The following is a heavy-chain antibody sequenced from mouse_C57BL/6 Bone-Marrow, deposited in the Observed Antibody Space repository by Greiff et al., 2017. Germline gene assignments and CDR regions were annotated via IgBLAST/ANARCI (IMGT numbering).Heavy chain of an antibody. D-gene: IGHD2-2*01. CDR1: GFTFSDYG. CDR2: ISNLAYSI. CDR3: ARREVVTTNYYAMDY. Sequence: EVMLVESGGGLVQPGGSLKLSCAASGFTFSDYGMAWVRQAPRKGPEWVAFISNLAYSIYYADTVTGRFTISRENAKNTLYLEMSSLRSEDTAMYYCARREVVTTNYYAMDYWGQGTSVTVSS. V-gene: IGHV5-15*01. J-gene: IGHJ4*01.